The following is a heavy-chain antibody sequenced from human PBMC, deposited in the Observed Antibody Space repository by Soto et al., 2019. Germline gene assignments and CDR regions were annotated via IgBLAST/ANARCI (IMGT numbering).Heavy chain of an antibody. CDR2: IIPIFGTA. Sequence: QVPLVQSGAEVKKPGSSVKVSCKASGGTFSSYAISWVRQAPGQGLEWMGGIIPIFGTANYAQKFQGRVTITADESTSTAYMELSSLRSEDTAVYYCASSLLTPEPIYYYYYGMDVWGQGTTVTVSS. J-gene: IGHJ6*02. CDR1: GGTFSSYA. V-gene: IGHV1-69*01. D-gene: IGHD3-9*01. CDR3: ASSLLTPEPIYYYYYGMDV.